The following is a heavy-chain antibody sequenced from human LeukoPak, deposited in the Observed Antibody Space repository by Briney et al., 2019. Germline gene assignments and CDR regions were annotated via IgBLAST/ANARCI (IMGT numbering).Heavy chain of an antibody. J-gene: IGHJ4*02. CDR1: GFTFSSYA. CDR2: ISHDGGTP. D-gene: IGHD3-16*02. CDR3: AKARDSLGELSFH. Sequence: GGSLRLSCAASGFTFSSYAMSWVRQAPGKGLEWVSAISHDGGTPYYADSVKGRFTISKDSSKNTVYLQMNILRAEDTAVYYCAKARDSLGELSFHGGQGTLVTVSS. V-gene: IGHV3-23*01.